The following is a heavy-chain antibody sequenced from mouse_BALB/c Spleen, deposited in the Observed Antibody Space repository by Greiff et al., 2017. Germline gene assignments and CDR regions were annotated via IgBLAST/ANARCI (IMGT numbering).Heavy chain of an antibody. Sequence: VQLQESGPGLVAPSQSLSITCTVSGFSLTDYGVSWIRQPPGKGLEWLGVIWGGGSTYYNSALKSRLSISKDNSKSQVFLKMNSLQTDDTAMYYCAKQGYGNLYYAMDYWGQGTSVTVSS. CDR2: IWGGGST. J-gene: IGHJ4*01. CDR1: GFSLTDYG. D-gene: IGHD2-10*02. V-gene: IGHV2-6-5*01. CDR3: AKQGYGNLYYAMDY.